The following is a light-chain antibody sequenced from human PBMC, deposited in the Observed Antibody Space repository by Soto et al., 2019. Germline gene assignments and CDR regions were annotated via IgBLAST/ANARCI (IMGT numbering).Light chain of an antibody. CDR3: SSYTSTSAPYV. J-gene: IGLJ1*01. CDR1: SSDIGGYDY. Sequence: QSALTQPASLSGFPGQSITISCTGTSSDIGGYDYVSWYQQHPGKAPKLIIYDVSGRPSGVSNRFSGSKSANTASLTISGLQAEDEADYHCSSYTSTSAPYVFGTGTKVTVL. V-gene: IGLV2-14*03. CDR2: DVS.